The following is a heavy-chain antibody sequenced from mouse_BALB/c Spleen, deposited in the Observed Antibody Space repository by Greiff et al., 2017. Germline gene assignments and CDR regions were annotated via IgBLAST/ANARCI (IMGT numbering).Heavy chain of an antibody. CDR3: AREDGD. CDR1: GFTFSSYA. V-gene: IGHV5-6-5*01. CDR2: ISSGGST. J-gene: IGHJ3*01. Sequence: DVMLVESGGGLVKPGGSLKLSCAASGFTFSSYAMSWVRQTPEKRLEWVASISSGGSTYYPDSVKGRFTISRDNARNILYLQMSSLRSEDTAMYYCAREDGDWGQGTLVTVSA.